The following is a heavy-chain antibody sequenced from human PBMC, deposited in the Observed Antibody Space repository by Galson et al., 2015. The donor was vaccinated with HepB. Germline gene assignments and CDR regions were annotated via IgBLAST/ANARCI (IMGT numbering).Heavy chain of an antibody. J-gene: IGHJ6*03. V-gene: IGHV3-43*01. Sequence: SLRLSCAASGFTFDDYTMHWVRQAPGKGLEWVSLISWDGGSTYYADSVKGRFTISRDNSKNSLYLQMNSLRTEDTALYYCAKDQGSGAYYYYMDVWGKGTTVTVSS. CDR3: AKDQGSGAYYYYMDV. CDR1: GFTFDDYT. CDR2: ISWDGGST.